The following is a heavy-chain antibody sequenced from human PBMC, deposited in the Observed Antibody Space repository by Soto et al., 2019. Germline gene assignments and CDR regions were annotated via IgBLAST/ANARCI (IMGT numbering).Heavy chain of an antibody. CDR1: GDTYGSYA. CDR2: IIPIPGTA. D-gene: IGHD2-2*01. J-gene: IGHJ6*02. V-gene: IGHV1-69*01. Sequence: QVQLVQSGAEVKKPGSSVKVSCKASGDTYGSYAISWVRQAPGQGLEWMGGIIPIPGTANYAQKFQGRVTIAADESTSTAYMELSSLRSEDTAVYYCARSQGSSTSLEIYYYYYYGMDVCGQGTTVTVSS. CDR3: ARSQGSSTSLEIYYYYYYGMDV.